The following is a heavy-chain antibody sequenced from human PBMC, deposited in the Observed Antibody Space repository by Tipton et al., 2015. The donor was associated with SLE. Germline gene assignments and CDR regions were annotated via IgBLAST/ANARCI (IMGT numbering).Heavy chain of an antibody. D-gene: IGHD4-17*01. J-gene: IGHJ3*02. CDR2: IYHSGST. Sequence: TLSLTCAVSGYSISSGYYWGWIRQPPGKGLEWIGSIYHSGSTYYNPSLKSRVTISVDTSKNQFSLKLSSVTAADTAVYYCASPIGDPDAFDIWGQGTMVTVSS. CDR1: GYSISSGYY. V-gene: IGHV4-38-2*01. CDR3: ASPIGDPDAFDI.